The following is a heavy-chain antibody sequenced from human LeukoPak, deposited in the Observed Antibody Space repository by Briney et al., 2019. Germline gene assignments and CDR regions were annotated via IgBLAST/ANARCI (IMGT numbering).Heavy chain of an antibody. Sequence: GGSLRLSCGASGFTFSNYWMSWVRQSPRKGLGWVANMKEDGSEEYYVDSVKGRFTISRDNAKNPLYLQMNSLRAEDTAVYYCARTLRTFNWFDPWGQGTLVTVSS. J-gene: IGHJ5*02. V-gene: IGHV3-7*01. CDR3: ARTLRTFNWFDP. D-gene: IGHD3-16*01. CDR2: MKEDGSEE. CDR1: GFTFSNYW.